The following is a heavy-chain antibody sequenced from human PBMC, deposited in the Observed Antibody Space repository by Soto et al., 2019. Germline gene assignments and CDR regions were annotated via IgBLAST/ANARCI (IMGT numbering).Heavy chain of an antibody. CDR1: GFTFSSYA. V-gene: IGHV3-23*01. CDR2: ISGSGGST. CDR3: AKGGGPYDYIWGSYRYTPLDY. Sequence: GGSLRLSCAASGFTFSSYAMSWVRQAPGKRLEWVSAISGSGGSTYYADSVKGRFTISRDNSKNTLYLQMNSLRAEDTAVYYCAKGGGPYDYIWGSYRYTPLDYWGQGTLVTGSS. D-gene: IGHD3-16*02. J-gene: IGHJ4*02.